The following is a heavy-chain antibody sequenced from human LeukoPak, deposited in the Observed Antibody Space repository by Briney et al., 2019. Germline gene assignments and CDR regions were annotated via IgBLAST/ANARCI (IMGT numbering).Heavy chain of an antibody. CDR3: ARGEETASMPFDI. Sequence: GGSLRLSCAASGFTFSSYAMHWVRQAPGKGLEWVAVISYDGSNKYYADSVKGRFTISRDNSKNTLYLQMNSLRAEDTAVYYCARGEETASMPFDIWGQGTMVTVSS. CDR1: GFTFSSYA. J-gene: IGHJ3*02. V-gene: IGHV3-30-3*01. D-gene: IGHD1-26*01. CDR2: ISYDGSNK.